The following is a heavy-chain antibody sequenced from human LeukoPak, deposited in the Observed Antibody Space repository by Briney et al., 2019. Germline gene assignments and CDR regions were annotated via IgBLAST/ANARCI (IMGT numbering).Heavy chain of an antibody. CDR2: IYYSGST. Sequence: SETLSLTCTVSGGSISSYYWSWIWQPPGKGLEWIGYIYYSGSTNYNPSLKSRVTISVDTSKNQFSLKLSSVTAADTAVYYCAREDIVATTLDYWGQGTLVTVSS. J-gene: IGHJ4*02. V-gene: IGHV4-59*01. CDR3: AREDIVATTLDY. D-gene: IGHD5-12*01. CDR1: GGSISSYY.